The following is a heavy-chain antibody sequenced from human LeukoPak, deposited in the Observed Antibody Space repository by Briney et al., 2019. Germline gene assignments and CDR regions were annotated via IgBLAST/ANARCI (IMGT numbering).Heavy chain of an antibody. Sequence: GSLRLSCAASGFTFSAHALTWVRQAPGKGLEWIGRIYTSGSTNYNPSLKSRVTMSVDTSKNQFSLRLSSVTAADTAVYYCARRDEEGTTRWGQGTLVTVSS. CDR3: ARRDEEGTTR. V-gene: IGHV4-59*10. J-gene: IGHJ4*02. D-gene: IGHD1-26*01. CDR2: IYTSGST. CDR1: GFTFSAHA.